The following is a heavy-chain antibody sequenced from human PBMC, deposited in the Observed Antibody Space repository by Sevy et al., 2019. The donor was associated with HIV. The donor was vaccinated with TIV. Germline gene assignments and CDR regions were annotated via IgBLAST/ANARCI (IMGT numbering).Heavy chain of an antibody. Sequence: KQSQTLSLTCAISGDGISSRGTVWNWIRQSPSRGLEWLGRTYYRSKWWNNYVLSVKGRISINPDTSKNQVSLHVNSVTPDDTAVYYCARDGGANWDGRPSGTVFDYWGQGILVTVSS. CDR2: TYYRSKWWN. V-gene: IGHV6-1*01. J-gene: IGHJ4*02. CDR1: GDGISSRGTV. CDR3: ARDGGANWDGRPSGTVFDY. D-gene: IGHD1-1*01.